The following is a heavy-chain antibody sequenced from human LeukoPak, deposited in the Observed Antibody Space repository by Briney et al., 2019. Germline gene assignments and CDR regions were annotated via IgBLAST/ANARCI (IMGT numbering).Heavy chain of an antibody. CDR3: ARDRSDYYDSSGYFDY. D-gene: IGHD3-22*01. CDR1: GFAVSSNY. V-gene: IGHV3-66*01. Sequence: GGSLRLSCAASGFAVSSNYMSWVRQAPGKGLEWVSVIYSGGSTYYADSVKGRFTISRDNSKNTLYLQMNSLRAEDTAVYYCARDRSDYYDSSGYFDYWGQGTLVTVSS. CDR2: IYSGGST. J-gene: IGHJ4*02.